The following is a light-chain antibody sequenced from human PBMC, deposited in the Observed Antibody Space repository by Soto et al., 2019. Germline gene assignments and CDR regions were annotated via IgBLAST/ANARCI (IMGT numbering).Light chain of an antibody. V-gene: IGLV2-23*02. J-gene: IGLJ1*01. CDR2: EVS. CDR3: CSYAGGRSPYV. Sequence: QLVLIQPASVSGSPGQSITISCTGTTIDVGSYDLVPWYQQHPGEAPKIMIYEVSKRPSGDSNRFSGSKSGNTASLTISGLQAEDEADYYCCSYAGGRSPYVFGTGTKVTVL. CDR1: TIDVGSYDL.